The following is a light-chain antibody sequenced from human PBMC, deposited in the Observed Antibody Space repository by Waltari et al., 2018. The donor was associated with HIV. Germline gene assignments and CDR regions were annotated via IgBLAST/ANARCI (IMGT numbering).Light chain of an antibody. CDR2: EVS. J-gene: IGLJ1*01. Sequence: QSALTQPASVSGSPGQSITISCTGTSSDVGAYKFVSWYQQHPAKAPKLIISEVSNRPSGVSNLFSAPKSGNTASLTISGLQAEDEADYYCTSYTTSITYVFGTGTKVTVL. CDR1: SSDVGAYKF. V-gene: IGLV2-14*01. CDR3: TSYTTSITYV.